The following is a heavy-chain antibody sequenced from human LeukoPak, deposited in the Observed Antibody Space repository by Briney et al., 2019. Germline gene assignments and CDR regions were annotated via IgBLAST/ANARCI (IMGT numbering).Heavy chain of an antibody. CDR3: TRDGGTEVYY. CDR2: IRSKAYGGTT. CDR1: GFTFSTFG. Sequence: GGTLRLSCAASGFTFSTFGMSWVRQAPGKGLEWVGFIRSKAYGGTTEYAASVKGRFTISRDDSKSIAYLQMNSLKTEDTAVYYCTRDGGTEVYYWGQGTLVTVSS. V-gene: IGHV3-49*04. J-gene: IGHJ4*02.